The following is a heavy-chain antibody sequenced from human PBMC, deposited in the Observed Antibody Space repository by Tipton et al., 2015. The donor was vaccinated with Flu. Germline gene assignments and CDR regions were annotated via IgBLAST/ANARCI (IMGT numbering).Heavy chain of an antibody. Sequence: GLVKPSETLSLTCTVSGGSISSYYWSWIRQPPGKGLEWIGSIYYSGRAYYNPSLKSRVSMSVDTSKNQFSLKLNSVSAADTAVYYCARLSYYDVDLKNFYFEDWGQGTLVTVSS. J-gene: IGHJ4*02. CDR1: GGSISSYY. CDR3: ARLSYYDVDLKNFYFED. D-gene: IGHD3-10*02. V-gene: IGHV4-39*01. CDR2: IYYSGRA.